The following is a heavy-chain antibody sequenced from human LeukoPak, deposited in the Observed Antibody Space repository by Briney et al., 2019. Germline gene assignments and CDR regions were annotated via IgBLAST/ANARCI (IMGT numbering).Heavy chain of an antibody. V-gene: IGHV3-23*01. D-gene: IGHD3-10*01. J-gene: IGHJ5*02. CDR3: AKDRGVHYYGSERGLYNWFDP. CDR1: GFTFSSYA. Sequence: GGSLRLSCAASGFTFSSYAMNWVRQAPGEGLEWVSAISGSGGSTYYTDSVKGRFTISRDNSKNTLYLQMNSLRAEDTAVYYCAKDRGVHYYGSERGLYNWFDPWGQGTLVTVSS. CDR2: ISGSGGST.